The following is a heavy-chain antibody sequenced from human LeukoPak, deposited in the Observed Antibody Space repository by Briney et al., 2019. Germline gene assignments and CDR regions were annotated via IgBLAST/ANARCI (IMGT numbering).Heavy chain of an antibody. D-gene: IGHD6-13*01. CDR2: IKQDGSEK. V-gene: IGHV3-7*01. Sequence: PGGSLRLFCAASGFTFSTYWMSWVRQAPGKGLEWVANIKQDGSEKYYIDSVKGRFTISRDNAKNSLYLQMNSLRAEDTAMYYCARDSAGSDYWGQGTLVTVSS. CDR3: ARDSAGSDY. J-gene: IGHJ4*02. CDR1: GFTFSTYW.